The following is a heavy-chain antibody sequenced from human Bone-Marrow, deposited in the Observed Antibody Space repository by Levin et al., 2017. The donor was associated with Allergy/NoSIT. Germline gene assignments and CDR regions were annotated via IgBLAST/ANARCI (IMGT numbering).Heavy chain of an antibody. J-gene: IGHJ5*02. V-gene: IGHV4-61*01. CDR2: IHHTGNS. D-gene: IGHD5-24*01. CDR1: GDSVTSDTYY. Sequence: SETLSLTCAVSGDSVTSDTYYWSWIRQSPGKGLEWIGHIHHTGNSDYNPSLRGRVTMSVDTSRNQFSVHLSPVTTADTAVYYCAREVAPGDGWFDPWGQGTQVNVSA. CDR3: AREVAPGDGWFDP.